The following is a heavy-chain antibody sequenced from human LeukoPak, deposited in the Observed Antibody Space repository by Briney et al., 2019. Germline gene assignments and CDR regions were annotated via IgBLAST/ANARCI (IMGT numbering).Heavy chain of an antibody. CDR1: GGSTSSYY. D-gene: IGHD4-17*01. CDR2: IYYSGST. V-gene: IGHV4-59*01. J-gene: IGHJ5*02. CDR3: ARVLTIDYGDYVGPSGWFDP. Sequence: PSETLSLTCTVSGGSTSSYYWSWIRQPPGKGLEWIGYIYYSGSTNYNPSLKSRVTISVDTSKNQFSLKLSSVTAADTAVYYCARVLTIDYGDYVGPSGWFDPWGQGTLVTVSS.